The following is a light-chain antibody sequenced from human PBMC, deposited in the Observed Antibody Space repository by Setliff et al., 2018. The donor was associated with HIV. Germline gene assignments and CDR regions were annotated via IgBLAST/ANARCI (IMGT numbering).Light chain of an antibody. CDR3: STWDDNLNAKV. Sequence: GSPGQRVTISCSGSASNIGANTVTWYQQFPGTAPQLLIYINDHRPSGVPHRFSASKSGTTASLAISGLQSEDEADYYCSTWDDNLNAKVFGSGTKVTVL. CDR2: IND. CDR1: ASNIGANT. V-gene: IGLV1-44*01. J-gene: IGLJ1*01.